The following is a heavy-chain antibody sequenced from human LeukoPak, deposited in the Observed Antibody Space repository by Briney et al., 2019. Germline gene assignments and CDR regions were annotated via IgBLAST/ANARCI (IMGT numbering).Heavy chain of an antibody. V-gene: IGHV1-69*04. CDR1: GGTFSSYA. CDR2: IIPVFGIA. D-gene: IGHD3-3*01. CDR3: ARDKVVAWSGITWWSYYYGMDV. Sequence: SVKVSCKASGGTFSSYAISWVGQAPGQGLEWMGRIIPVFGIANYAQKFQGRVTITADKSTSTAYMELSSLRSEDTAVYYCARDKVVAWSGITWWSYYYGMDVWGQGTTVTVSS. J-gene: IGHJ6*02.